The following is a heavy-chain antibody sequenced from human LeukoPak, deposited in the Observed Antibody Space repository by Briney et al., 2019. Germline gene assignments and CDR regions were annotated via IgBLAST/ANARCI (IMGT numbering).Heavy chain of an antibody. D-gene: IGHD6-13*01. CDR3: ASRPLLSSAAAESPGAFDI. CDR2: IYPGDSDT. Sequence: GESLKISCKGSGYSFTSYWIVWVRQMPGKGLEWMGIIYPGDSDTRYSPSFQGQVTISADKSISTAYLQWSSLKASDTAMYYCASRPLLSSAAAESPGAFDIWGQGTMVTVSS. CDR1: GYSFTSYW. V-gene: IGHV5-51*01. J-gene: IGHJ3*02.